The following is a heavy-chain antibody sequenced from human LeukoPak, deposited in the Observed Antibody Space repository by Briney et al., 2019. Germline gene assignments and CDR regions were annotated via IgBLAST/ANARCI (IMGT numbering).Heavy chain of an antibody. CDR3: AGHTYYYGSGSYYNFGEYYFDY. D-gene: IGHD3-10*01. CDR1: GGSISSGGYY. J-gene: IGHJ4*02. V-gene: IGHV4-31*03. CDR2: IYYSGST. Sequence: KSSETLSLTCTVSGGSISSGGYYWSWIRQHPGKGLEWIGYIYYSGSTYYNPSLKSRVTISVDTSKNQFSLKLSSVTAADTAVYYCAGHTYYYGSGSYYNFGEYYFDYWGQGTLVTVSS.